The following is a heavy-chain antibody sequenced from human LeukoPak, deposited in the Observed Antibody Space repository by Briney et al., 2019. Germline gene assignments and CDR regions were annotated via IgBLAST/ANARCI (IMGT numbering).Heavy chain of an antibody. Sequence: SETLSLTCTVYPGSFSAHYWSWIRQPPGKGLEWIGEINHSGSTNYNPSLKSRVTISLDTSKNQFSLKLSSVTAADTAIYICARGLMLTVTNVLKFDYWGQGSLVTVSS. CDR2: INHSGST. J-gene: IGHJ4*02. V-gene: IGHV4-34*01. CDR1: PGSFSAHY. D-gene: IGHD4-17*01. CDR3: ARGLMLTVTNVLKFDY.